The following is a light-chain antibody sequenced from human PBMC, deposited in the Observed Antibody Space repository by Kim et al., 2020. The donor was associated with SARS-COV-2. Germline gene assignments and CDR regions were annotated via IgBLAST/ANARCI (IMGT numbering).Light chain of an antibody. Sequence: ASVGDRGTNTWRASQEIRNDLGWYQQNPGRAPKHLIYGASSLQSGVPSRFSDSGSGTEFTLTSSSLQPEDFATYFCLQHNSYPITFGQETRLEI. CDR2: GAS. CDR1: QEIRND. V-gene: IGKV1-17*01. CDR3: LQHNSYPIT. J-gene: IGKJ5*01.